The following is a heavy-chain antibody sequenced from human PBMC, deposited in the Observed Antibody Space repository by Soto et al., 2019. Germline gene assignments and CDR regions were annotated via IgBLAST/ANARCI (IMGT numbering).Heavy chain of an antibody. CDR2: ISGSGGST. V-gene: IGHV3-23*01. CDR3: ANKGGSGIPIYYYYMDV. Sequence: GGSLRLSCAASGFTFSSYAMSWVRQAPGKGLEWLSAISGSGGSTYYADSVKGRFTISRDNSKNTLYLQMNSLRAEDTAVYYCANKGGSGIPIYYYYMDVWGKGTTVTVSS. J-gene: IGHJ6*03. D-gene: IGHD3-10*01. CDR1: GFTFSSYA.